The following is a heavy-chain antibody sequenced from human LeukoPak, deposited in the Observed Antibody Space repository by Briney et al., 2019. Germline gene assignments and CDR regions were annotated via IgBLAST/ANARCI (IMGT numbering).Heavy chain of an antibody. CDR2: ISGGGDRT. V-gene: IGHV3-23*01. CDR3: AKGHSAYGTGFDY. D-gene: IGHD5-12*01. Sequence: GGSLRLSCAASGITFSTFAMSWVRQAPGRGLECVSMISGGGDRTCYAESVKGRFTISRDNSKNTLYLQMNSLRAEDTAVYYCAKGHSAYGTGFDYWGQGTLVTVSS. J-gene: IGHJ4*02. CDR1: GITFSTFA.